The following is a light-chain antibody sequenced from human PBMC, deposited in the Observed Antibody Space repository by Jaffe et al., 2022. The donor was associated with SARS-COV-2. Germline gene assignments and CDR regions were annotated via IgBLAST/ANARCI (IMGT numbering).Light chain of an antibody. Sequence: EVVLTQSPATLSLSPGERATLSCRASQSVSSYLAWYQQKPGQAPRLLIYAASNRATGIPARFSGSGSGTDFTLTINSLEPEDFAVYYCQQRTNWPPEVTFGPGTKVDIK. J-gene: IGKJ3*01. CDR1: QSVSSY. CDR2: AAS. V-gene: IGKV3-11*01. CDR3: QQRTNWPPEVT.